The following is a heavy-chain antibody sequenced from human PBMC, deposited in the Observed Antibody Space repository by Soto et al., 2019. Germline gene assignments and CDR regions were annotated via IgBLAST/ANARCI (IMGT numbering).Heavy chain of an antibody. D-gene: IGHD3-16*01. V-gene: IGHV2-5*02. J-gene: IGHJ4*02. Sequence: QITLKESGPTLVKPTQTLTLTCTFSGFSLSTSGVGVGWIRQPPGKALEWLALIYWDDDKRYSPSLKSRLTITTDPSKNQVNLTMTNIDPVDTATYYCAHRRRGSHFDYGGQGTLVTVSS. CDR1: GFSLSTSGVG. CDR2: IYWDDDK. CDR3: AHRRRGSHFDY.